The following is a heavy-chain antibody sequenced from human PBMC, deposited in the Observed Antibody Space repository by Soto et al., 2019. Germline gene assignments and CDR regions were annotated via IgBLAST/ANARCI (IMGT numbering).Heavy chain of an antibody. D-gene: IGHD5-18*01. CDR1: GGTFSTYA. CDR3: ASGIQLWLRRINNGYSG. CDR2: IIPMFGTA. Sequence: QVQLVQSGAEVKKPESSVKVSCKAPGGTFSTYAISWVRQAPGQGLEWTGGIIPMFGTANYAQRFQDRVTITADESTNTVYMELSSLRSEDTAVYFCASGIQLWLRRINNGYSGWGQGTLVTVSS. V-gene: IGHV1-69*12. J-gene: IGHJ4*02.